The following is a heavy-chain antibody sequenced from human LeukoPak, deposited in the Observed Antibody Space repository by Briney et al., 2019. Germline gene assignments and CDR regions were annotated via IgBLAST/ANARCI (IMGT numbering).Heavy chain of an antibody. CDR3: AKVRTPYYYDSSGSNAFDI. D-gene: IGHD3-22*01. CDR2: ISWNSGSI. CDR1: GFTFDDYA. J-gene: IGHJ3*02. V-gene: IGHV3-9*03. Sequence: GGSLRLSCAASGFTFDDYAMHWVRQAPGKGLEWVSGISWNSGSIGYADSVKGRFTISRDNAKNSLYLQMNSLRAEDMALYYCAKVRTPYYYDSSGSNAFDIWGQGTMVTVSS.